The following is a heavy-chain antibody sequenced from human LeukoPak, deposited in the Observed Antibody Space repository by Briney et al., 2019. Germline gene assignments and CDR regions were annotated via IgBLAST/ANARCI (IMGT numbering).Heavy chain of an antibody. Sequence: SETLSLTCTVSGGSISSGSYYWSWIRQPAGKGLEWIGRIYTSGSTNYNPSLKSRVTISVDTSKNQFSLKLSSVTAADTAVYYCARFPKNVLRYFDWLHPPMTDAFDIWGQGTMVTVSS. CDR3: ARFPKNVLRYFDWLHPPMTDAFDI. V-gene: IGHV4-61*02. J-gene: IGHJ3*02. D-gene: IGHD3-9*01. CDR1: GGSISSGSYY. CDR2: IYTSGST.